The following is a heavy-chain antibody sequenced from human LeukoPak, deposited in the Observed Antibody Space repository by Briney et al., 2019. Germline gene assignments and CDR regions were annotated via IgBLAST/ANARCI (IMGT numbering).Heavy chain of an antibody. Sequence: SETLSLTCTVSGGSISSGDYYWSWIRQPPGKGLGWIGYIYYSGSTYYNPSLKSRVTISVDTSKNQFSLKLSSVTAADTAVYYCARGSGKSIAALPPFDYWGQGTLVTVSS. D-gene: IGHD6-6*01. CDR3: ARGSGKSIAALPPFDY. J-gene: IGHJ4*02. V-gene: IGHV4-30-4*08. CDR1: GGSISSGDYY. CDR2: IYYSGST.